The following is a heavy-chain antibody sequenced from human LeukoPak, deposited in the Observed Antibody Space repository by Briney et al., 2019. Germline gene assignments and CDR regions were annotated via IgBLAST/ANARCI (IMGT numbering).Heavy chain of an antibody. CDR1: GITFKNYN. CDR2: IGSASSYV. CDR3: AKGYSSSTY. Sequence: GGSLRLSCAASGITFKNYNMSWVRQAPGKGLEWVAFIGSASSYVFYADSVKGRFTISRDNSKNTLYLQMNSLRAEDTAVYYCAKGYSSSTYWGQGTLVTVSS. D-gene: IGHD6-6*01. V-gene: IGHV3-21*01. J-gene: IGHJ4*02.